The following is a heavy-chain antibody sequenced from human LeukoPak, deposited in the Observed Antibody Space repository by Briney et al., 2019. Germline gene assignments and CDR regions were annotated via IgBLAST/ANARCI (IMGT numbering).Heavy chain of an antibody. Sequence: GGPLRLSCAASGLTFSSYWMNWVRQAPGKGLEWVANIKQDGSEMYYVDSVKGRFTISGDNAKNSLYLQMNSLRAEDTAVYYCARGGYVSSPGLNWGQGTLVTVSS. CDR1: GLTFSSYW. D-gene: IGHD3-16*01. CDR2: IKQDGSEM. J-gene: IGHJ4*02. V-gene: IGHV3-7*04. CDR3: ARGGYVSSPGLN.